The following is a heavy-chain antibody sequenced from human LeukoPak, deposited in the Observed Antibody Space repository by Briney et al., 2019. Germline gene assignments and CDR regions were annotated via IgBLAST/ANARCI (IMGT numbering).Heavy chain of an antibody. J-gene: IGHJ3*02. Sequence: GASVKVSCKASGYTFTGYFMHWVRQAPGQGLEWMGWINPNSGGTNYAQKFQGGVTMTRDTSISTAYMELSRLISDDTAIYYCARDLTGWGNDAFDIWGQGTMVTVSS. CDR1: GYTFTGYF. V-gene: IGHV1-2*02. CDR2: INPNSGGT. CDR3: ARDLTGWGNDAFDI. D-gene: IGHD3-16*01.